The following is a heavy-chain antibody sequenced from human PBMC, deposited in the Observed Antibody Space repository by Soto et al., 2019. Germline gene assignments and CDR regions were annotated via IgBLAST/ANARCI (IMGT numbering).Heavy chain of an antibody. Sequence: GGSLRLSCASSGFTFISYAMSWVRQAPGKGLEWVSAISGSGGSTYYADSVKGRFTISRDNSKNTLYLQMNSLRAEDTAVYYRAKRLSSGWYEFFDYWGQGTLVTVSS. D-gene: IGHD6-19*01. CDR1: GFTFISYA. CDR3: AKRLSSGWYEFFDY. J-gene: IGHJ4*02. V-gene: IGHV3-23*01. CDR2: ISGSGGST.